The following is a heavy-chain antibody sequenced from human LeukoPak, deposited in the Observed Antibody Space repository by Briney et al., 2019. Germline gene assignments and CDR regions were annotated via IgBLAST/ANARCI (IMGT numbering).Heavy chain of an antibody. J-gene: IGHJ4*02. CDR3: AKGIAAAGTFDY. D-gene: IGHD6-13*01. Sequence: PGGSLRLSCAASGFTFSSYAMSWVRQAPGKGLEWVSAISGSGGSTYYADSVKGRFTNSRDNSKNTLYLQMNSLRAEDTAVYYCAKGIAAAGTFDYWGQGTLVTVSS. CDR1: GFTFSSYA. CDR2: ISGSGGST. V-gene: IGHV3-23*01.